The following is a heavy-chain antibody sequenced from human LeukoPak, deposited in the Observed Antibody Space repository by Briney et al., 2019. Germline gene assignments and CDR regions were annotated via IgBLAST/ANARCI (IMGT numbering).Heavy chain of an antibody. CDR3: TTDLFPWPYYFDY. J-gene: IGHJ4*02. CDR2: IKSKTDGGTT. CDR1: GFTFSNAW. D-gene: IGHD2-21*01. V-gene: IGHV3-15*01. Sequence: GGSLRLSCAASGFTFSNAWMSWVRQAPGKGLEWVGRIKSKTDGGTTDYAAPVKGRFTISRDDSKNTLYLQMNSLKTEDTAAYYCTTDLFPWPYYFDYWGQGTLVTVSS.